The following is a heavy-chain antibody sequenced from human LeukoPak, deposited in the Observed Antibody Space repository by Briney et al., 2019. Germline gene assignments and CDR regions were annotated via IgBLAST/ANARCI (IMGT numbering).Heavy chain of an antibody. CDR3: ASHYYDSSGHLIDY. CDR2: ISSSSSYI. CDR1: GFTFSSYS. V-gene: IGHV3-21*01. J-gene: IGHJ4*02. Sequence: GGSLRLSCAVSGFTFSSYSMNWVRQAPGKGLEWVSSISSSSSYIYYADSVKGRFTISRDNAKNSLYLQMNSLRAEDTAVYYCASHYYDSSGHLIDYWGQGTLVTVSS. D-gene: IGHD3-22*01.